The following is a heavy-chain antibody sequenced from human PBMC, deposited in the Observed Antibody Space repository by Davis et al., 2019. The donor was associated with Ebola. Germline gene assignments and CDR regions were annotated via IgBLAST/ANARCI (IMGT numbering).Heavy chain of an antibody. V-gene: IGHV3-66*04. D-gene: IGHD4-17*01. CDR2: IYRDERT. J-gene: IGHJ2*01. Sequence: GESLKISCVGSGFIFTDYYMDWVRQAPGKGPEWVSVIYRDERTYYANSVRGRFTISRDNSKNTVYLQMDSLRVEDTAMYYCARHVYGDFWYFDLWGRGTRVTVSS. CDR1: GFIFTDYY. CDR3: ARHVYGDFWYFDL.